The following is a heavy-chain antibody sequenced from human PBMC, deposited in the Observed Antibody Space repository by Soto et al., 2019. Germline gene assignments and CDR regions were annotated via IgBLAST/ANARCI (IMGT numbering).Heavy chain of an antibody. CDR1: GFSFTHYT. J-gene: IGHJ4*02. CDR2: MSYDGTNE. V-gene: IGHV3-30*04. CDR3: ARKWGTYSSASLDY. D-gene: IGHD6-19*01. Sequence: LRLSCAASGFSFTHYTINWVRQAPGKGLEWVAVMSYDGTNEYYADSVKGRFTISRDNSKSTVYLQMNSLTPEDTALYYCARKWGTYSSASLDYWGLGTLVTVSS.